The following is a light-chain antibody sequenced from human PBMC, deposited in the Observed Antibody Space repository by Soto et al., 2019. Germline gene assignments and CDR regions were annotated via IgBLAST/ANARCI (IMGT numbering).Light chain of an antibody. CDR2: SYN. V-gene: IGLV1-47*02. CDR3: ATWDDSLSGPV. Sequence: QLVLTQPPSASGTPGQRVTISCSGSTSNIGTNYVYWYQQLPGTAPKLLIYSYNQRPSGVPDRFSGSKSGTSVSLAISGLRSEDEADYYCATWDDSLSGPVFGGGTQLTVL. J-gene: IGLJ3*02. CDR1: TSNIGTNY.